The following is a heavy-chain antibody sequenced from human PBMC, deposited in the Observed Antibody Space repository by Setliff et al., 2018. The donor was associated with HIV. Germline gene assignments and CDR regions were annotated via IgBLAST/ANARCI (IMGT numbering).Heavy chain of an antibody. CDR3: ARGQGCGGGCHYAFEM. D-gene: IGHD2-21*02. J-gene: IGHJ3*02. CDR1: GGSISNSRYY. V-gene: IGHV4-39*01. CDR2: IYYSGST. Sequence: PSETLSLTCTVSGGSISNSRYYWSWIRQPPGKGLEWIGSIYYSGSTYYNPSLKSRVTISVDTSKNQFSLKLSSVTAADAAVYYCARGQGCGGGCHYAFEMWGQGTMVTVSS.